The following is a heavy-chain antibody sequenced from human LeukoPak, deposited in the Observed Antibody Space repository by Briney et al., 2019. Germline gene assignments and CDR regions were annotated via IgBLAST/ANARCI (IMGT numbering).Heavy chain of an antibody. CDR3: AISETGTADY. J-gene: IGHJ4*02. CDR2: INHSGST. Sequence: PSETLSLTCTVSGGSISSYYWSWIRQPPGKGLEWIGEINHSGSTNYNPSLKSRVTISVDTSKNQFSLKLSSVTAADTAVYYCAISETGTADYWGQGTLVTVSS. D-gene: IGHD1-7*01. V-gene: IGHV4-34*01. CDR1: GGSISSYY.